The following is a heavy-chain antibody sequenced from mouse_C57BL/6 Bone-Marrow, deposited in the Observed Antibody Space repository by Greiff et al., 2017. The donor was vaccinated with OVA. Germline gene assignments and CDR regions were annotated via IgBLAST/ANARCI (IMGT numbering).Heavy chain of an antibody. CDR3: TRDSSYDYAMDY. CDR1: GFTFSSYA. CDR2: ISSGGDYI. J-gene: IGHJ4*01. D-gene: IGHD1-1*01. V-gene: IGHV5-9-1*02. Sequence: EVHLVESGEGLVKPGGSLKLSCAASGFTFSSYAMSWVRQTPEKRLEWVAYISSGGDYIYYADTVKGRFTISRDNARNTLYLQMSSLKSEDTAMYYCTRDSSYDYAMDYWGQGTSVTVSS.